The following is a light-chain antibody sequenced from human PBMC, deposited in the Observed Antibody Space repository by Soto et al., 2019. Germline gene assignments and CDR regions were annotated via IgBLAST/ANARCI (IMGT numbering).Light chain of an antibody. CDR3: SSYTSSSTNL. Sequence: QSALTQPASVSGSPGHSITISCTGTSSDVGGYNYVSWYQQHPGKAPKLMIYEVSNRPSGVSNRFSGSKSGNTASLTISGLQAEDEADYYCSSYTSSSTNLFGPGTKLTVL. CDR2: EVS. V-gene: IGLV2-14*01. J-gene: IGLJ1*01. CDR1: SSDVGGYNY.